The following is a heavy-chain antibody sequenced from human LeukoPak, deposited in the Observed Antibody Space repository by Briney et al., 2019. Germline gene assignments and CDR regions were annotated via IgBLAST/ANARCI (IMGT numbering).Heavy chain of an antibody. CDR3: AGYIWGSCLDY. D-gene: IGHD3-16*01. V-gene: IGHV4-39*01. J-gene: IGHJ4*02. CDR2: IYYTGSA. Sequence: PSETLSLTCTVSGDSFSRSNYYWGWIRQPPGKGLEWIGSIYYTGSADYNPSLKSRVTISIDTSKNQFSLKVSSVTAADTAVYYCAGYIWGSCLDYWGQGTLVTVSS. CDR1: GDSFSRSNYY.